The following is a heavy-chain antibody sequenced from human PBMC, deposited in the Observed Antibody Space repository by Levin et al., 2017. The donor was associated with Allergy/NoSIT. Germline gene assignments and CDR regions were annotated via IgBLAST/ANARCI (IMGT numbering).Heavy chain of an antibody. CDR3: ARGRPPVAVAGFDY. Sequence: SQTLSLTCTVSGDSISSYSWNWIRQSPGKGLEWIGYISHSGNTNYNPSLQSRVTISVDTSKNQLSLKLMSVTAADTAVYYCARGRPPVAVAGFDYWGQGTLVTVSS. V-gene: IGHV4-59*01. D-gene: IGHD6-19*01. CDR1: GDSISSYS. CDR2: ISHSGNT. J-gene: IGHJ4*02.